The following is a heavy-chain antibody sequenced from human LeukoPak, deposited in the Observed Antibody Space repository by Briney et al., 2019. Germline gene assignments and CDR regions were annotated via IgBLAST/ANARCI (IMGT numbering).Heavy chain of an antibody. Sequence: GGSLRLSCAASGFTFSSYGMYWVRQAPGKGLEWVSAISGSGGSTYYADSVKGRFTISRDNSKNTLYLQMNSLRAEDTAVYYCAKAPPPYCSGGSCFDAFDIWGQGTMVTVSS. J-gene: IGHJ3*02. D-gene: IGHD2-15*01. V-gene: IGHV3-23*01. CDR1: GFTFSSYG. CDR3: AKAPPPYCSGGSCFDAFDI. CDR2: ISGSGGST.